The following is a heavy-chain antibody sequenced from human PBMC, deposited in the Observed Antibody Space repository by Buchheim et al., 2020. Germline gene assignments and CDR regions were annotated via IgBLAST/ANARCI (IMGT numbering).Heavy chain of an antibody. CDR3: ARGYVGPYYDSSGYWGGGY. J-gene: IGHJ4*02. D-gene: IGHD3-22*01. Sequence: QVQLVESGGGVVQPGRSLRLSCAASGFTFSSYGMHWVRQAPGKGLEWVAVIWYDGSNKYYADSVKGRFTISRDNSKNTLYLQMNSLRAEDTAVYYCARGYVGPYYDSSGYWGGGYWGQGTL. V-gene: IGHV3-33*01. CDR2: IWYDGSNK. CDR1: GFTFSSYG.